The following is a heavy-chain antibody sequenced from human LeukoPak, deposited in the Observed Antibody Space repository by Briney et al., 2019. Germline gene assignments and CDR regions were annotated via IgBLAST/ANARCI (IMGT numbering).Heavy chain of an antibody. CDR3: AKDMSGYYTAGMDV. CDR1: GFTFDDYA. V-gene: IGHV3-9*03. Sequence: GGSLRLSCAASGFTFDDYAMHWVRQAPGKGLEWVSGISWNSGSIGYADSVKGRFTISRDNAKNSLYLQMNSLRAEDMALYYCAKDMSGYYTAGMDVWGKGTTVTVSS. D-gene: IGHD3-3*01. CDR2: ISWNSGSI. J-gene: IGHJ6*04.